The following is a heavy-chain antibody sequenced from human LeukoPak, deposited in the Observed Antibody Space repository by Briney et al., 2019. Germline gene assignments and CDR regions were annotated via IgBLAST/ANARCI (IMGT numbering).Heavy chain of an antibody. D-gene: IGHD6-13*01. J-gene: IGHJ6*03. Sequence: SVKVSCKASGGTFSSYAISWVRQAPGQGLEWMGGIIPIFGTANYAQKFQGRVTITADESTSTAYMELSSLRSEDTAVYYCARGRIAAALYYYYYYMDVWGKGTTVTISS. V-gene: IGHV1-69*13. CDR3: ARGRIAAALYYYYYYMDV. CDR2: IIPIFGTA. CDR1: GGTFSSYA.